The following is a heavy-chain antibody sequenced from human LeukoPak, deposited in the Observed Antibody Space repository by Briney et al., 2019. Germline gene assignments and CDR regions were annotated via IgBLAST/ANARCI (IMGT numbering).Heavy chain of an antibody. CDR2: IIPIFGTA. V-gene: IGHV1-69*05. J-gene: IGHJ5*02. D-gene: IGHD3-3*01. Sequence: SVKVSCKASGGTSSSYAISWVRQAPGQGLEWMGGIIPIFGTANYAQKFQGRVTITTDESTSTAYMELSSLRSEDTAVYYCARAIVSITIFGVVTGFDPWGQGTLVTVSS. CDR1: GGTSSSYA. CDR3: ARAIVSITIFGVVTGFDP.